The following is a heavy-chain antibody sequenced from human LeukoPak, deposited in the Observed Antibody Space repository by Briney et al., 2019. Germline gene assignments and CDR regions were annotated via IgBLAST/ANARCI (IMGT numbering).Heavy chain of an antibody. J-gene: IGHJ6*03. Sequence: PSETLSLTCAVYGGSFSGYYWSWIRQPPGKGLEWSGEINHSGSTKNNPSLKSRVTISVDTSKNRFSLKLSSVTAADTAVYYCARRVGRYFGERAYYYNYMDVWGKGTTVTISS. V-gene: IGHV4-34*01. D-gene: IGHD3-10*01. CDR1: GGSFSGYY. CDR3: ARRVGRYFGERAYYYNYMDV. CDR2: INHSGST.